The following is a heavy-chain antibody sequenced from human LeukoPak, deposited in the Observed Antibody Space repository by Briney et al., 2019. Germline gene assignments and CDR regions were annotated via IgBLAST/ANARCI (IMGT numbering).Heavy chain of an antibody. CDR3: ARGRFDP. CDR1: GGSFSGYY. CDR2: INHSGST. Sequence: SETLSLTCAVYGGSFSGYYWSWIRQPPGKGLEWIGEINHSGSTNYNPSLKSRVTISVDTSKNQFSLKLSSVTAADTAVYYCARGRFDPWRQGTLVTVSS. V-gene: IGHV4-34*01. J-gene: IGHJ5*02.